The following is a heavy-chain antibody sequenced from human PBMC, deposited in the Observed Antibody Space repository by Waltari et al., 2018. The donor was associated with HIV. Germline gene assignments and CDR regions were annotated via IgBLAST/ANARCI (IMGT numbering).Heavy chain of an antibody. CDR1: GGSISSSSYY. CDR3: ARAVQGYCSRGSCENYFDY. D-gene: IGHD2-15*01. J-gene: IGHJ4*02. CDR2: IYYSGST. V-gene: IGHV4-39*01. Sequence: QLQLQESGPGLVKPSETLSLTCTVSGGSISSSSYYWGWIRQPPGKGLEWIGSIYYSGSTYYNPSLNSRVTISVYTAKNQFSLQHSSVTAADTAVYSCARAVQGYCSRGSCENYFDYWCQGTLVTVS.